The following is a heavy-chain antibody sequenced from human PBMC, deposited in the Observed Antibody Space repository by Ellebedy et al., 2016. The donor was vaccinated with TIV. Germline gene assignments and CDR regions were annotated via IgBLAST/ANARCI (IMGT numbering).Heavy chain of an antibody. J-gene: IGHJ4*02. CDR3: AIDYSPGLIVEGGCFDS. V-gene: IGHV3-21*01. CDR2: ISVTSTYT. D-gene: IGHD4-11*01. CDR1: GFTFSSYS. Sequence: PGGSLRLSCDASGFTFSSYSMNWVRQAPGKGLEGVSSISVTSTYTYYADAVKGRFTISRDNARTSLYLEMDSLRVDDTDVYFCAIDYSPGLIVEGGCFDSWGQGILVAVSS.